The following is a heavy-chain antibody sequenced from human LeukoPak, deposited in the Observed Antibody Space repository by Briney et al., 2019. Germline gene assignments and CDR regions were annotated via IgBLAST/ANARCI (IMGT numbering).Heavy chain of an antibody. Sequence: PGGSLRLSCEASGFSFSSYSMNWVRLAPGKGLEWVSYISDRTTMIYYADSVKGRFTISSDNAKNSLFLQMDSLRAEDTAVYYCARDSVPYAFDLWGQGTMVTVSS. J-gene: IGHJ3*01. D-gene: IGHD5/OR15-5a*01. CDR2: ISDRTTMI. CDR1: GFSFSSYS. CDR3: ARDSVPYAFDL. V-gene: IGHV3-48*01.